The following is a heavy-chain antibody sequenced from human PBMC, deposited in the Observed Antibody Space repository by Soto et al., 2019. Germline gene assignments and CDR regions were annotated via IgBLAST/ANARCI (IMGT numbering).Heavy chain of an antibody. J-gene: IGHJ5*02. V-gene: IGHV3-30-3*01. CDR1: GFTFSSYA. CDR3: ARSTGTTGSWFDP. Sequence: QVQLVESGGGVVQPGRSLRLSCAAAGFTFSSYAMHWVRHAPGKGLEWVAVISYDGSNKYYADSVKGRFTISRDNSKNTLYLQMNSLRAEDKAVYYCARSTGTTGSWFDPWGQGTLVTVSS. CDR2: ISYDGSNK. D-gene: IGHD1-1*01.